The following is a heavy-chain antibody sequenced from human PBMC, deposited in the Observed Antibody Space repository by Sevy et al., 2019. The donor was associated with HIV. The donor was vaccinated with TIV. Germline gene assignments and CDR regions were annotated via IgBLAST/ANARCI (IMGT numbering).Heavy chain of an antibody. CDR2: ISYDGSNK. Sequence: GGSLRLSCAASGFTFSSYAMHWVRQAPGKGLEWVAVISYDGSNKYYADSVKGRFTISRDNSKNTLYLQMNSLRAEDTAVYYCARDGDSSSSDTDYCYYGMDVWGQGTTVTVSS. CDR1: GFTFSSYA. J-gene: IGHJ6*02. V-gene: IGHV3-30-3*01. CDR3: ARDGDSSSSDTDYCYYGMDV. D-gene: IGHD6-6*01.